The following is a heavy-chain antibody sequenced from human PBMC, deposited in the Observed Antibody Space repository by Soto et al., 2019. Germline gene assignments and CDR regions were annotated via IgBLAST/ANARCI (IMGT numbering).Heavy chain of an antibody. CDR1: RFTFSSHE. V-gene: IGHV3-48*03. D-gene: IGHD3-3*01. CDR3: VRDRTLLVPTSIDY. Sequence: EVQLVESGGGLVQPGGSLRLSCAASRFTFSSHEMNWVRQAPGKGLEWVSYIDYSGSRTDYADSVKGRFTISRDNAKNSLYLQMYSLRAEDTAIYYCVRDRTLLVPTSIDYWGHGTLVTVSS. J-gene: IGHJ4*01. CDR2: IDYSGSRT.